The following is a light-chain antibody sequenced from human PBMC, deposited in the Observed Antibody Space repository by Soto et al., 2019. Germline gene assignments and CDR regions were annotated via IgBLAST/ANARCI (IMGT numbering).Light chain of an antibody. CDR3: QQYYDWPT. CDR1: QSISTY. Sequence: DIQMTQSPSSLSASIGDRVTITCRASQSISTYLHWYQQKPGKAPKLLIYAASSLQSGVPSRFSVSGSGTEFTLTISSLQSEDFAVYFCQQYYDWPTFGQGTKVDIK. V-gene: IGKV1-39*01. CDR2: AAS. J-gene: IGKJ1*01.